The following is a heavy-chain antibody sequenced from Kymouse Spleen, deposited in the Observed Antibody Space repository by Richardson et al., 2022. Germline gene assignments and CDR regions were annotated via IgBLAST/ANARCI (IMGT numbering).Heavy chain of an antibody. Sequence: QVQLVESGGGVVQPGRSLRLSCAASGFTFSSYGMHWVRQAPGKGLEWVAVIWYDGSNKYYADSVKGRFTISRDNSKNTLYLQMNSLRAEDTAVYYCARERVPWIRSHYYYYYGMDVWGQGTTVTVSS. D-gene: IGHD5-18,IGHD5-18*01. CDR3: ARERVPWIRSHYYYYYGMDV. J-gene: IGHJ6*02. CDR1: GFTFSSYG. V-gene: IGHV3-33*01. CDR2: IWYDGSNK.